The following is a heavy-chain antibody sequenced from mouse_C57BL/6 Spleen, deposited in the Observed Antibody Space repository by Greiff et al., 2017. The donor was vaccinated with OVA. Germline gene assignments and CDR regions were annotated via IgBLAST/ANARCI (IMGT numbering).Heavy chain of an antibody. CDR1: GFTFSDYG. V-gene: IGHV5-17*01. Sequence: EVKLQESGGGLVKPGGSLKLSCAASGFTFSDYGMHWVRQAPEKGLEWVAYISSGSSTIYYADTVKGRFTISRDNAKNTLFLQMTSLRSEDTAMYYCARGDYYAMDYWGQGTSVTVSS. J-gene: IGHJ4*01. CDR2: ISSGSSTI. CDR3: ARGDYYAMDY.